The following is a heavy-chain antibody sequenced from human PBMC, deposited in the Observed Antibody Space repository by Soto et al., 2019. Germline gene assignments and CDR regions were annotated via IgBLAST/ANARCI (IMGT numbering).Heavy chain of an antibody. CDR1: GFSFNNYG. J-gene: IGHJ4*02. CDR2: ISYDGSKK. D-gene: IGHD4-17*01. V-gene: IGHV3-30*18. CDR3: AKERGSTVIDY. Sequence: QVQLVESGGGVVQPGRSLRLSCAASGFSFNNYGMHWVRQTQGKGLEWMAVISYDGSKKYYADSVKGRFTISRDNSKNTLYLQINSLRTEDTAVYYCAKERGSTVIDYWGRGTLVTVSS.